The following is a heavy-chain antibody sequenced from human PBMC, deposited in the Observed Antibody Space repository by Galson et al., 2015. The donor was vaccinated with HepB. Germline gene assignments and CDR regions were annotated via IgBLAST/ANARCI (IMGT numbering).Heavy chain of an antibody. D-gene: IGHD3-9*01. J-gene: IGHJ5*02. CDR2: INPNSGGT. CDR3: ARGVGVDILTGYYRNWFDP. V-gene: IGHV1-2*06. Sequence: QSGAEVKKPGASVKVSCKASGYTFTGYYMHWVRQAPGQGLEWMGRINPNSGGTNYAQKFQGRVTMTRDTSISTAYMELSRLRSDDTAVYYCARGVGVDILTGYYRNWFDPWGQGTLVTVSS. CDR1: GYTFTGYY.